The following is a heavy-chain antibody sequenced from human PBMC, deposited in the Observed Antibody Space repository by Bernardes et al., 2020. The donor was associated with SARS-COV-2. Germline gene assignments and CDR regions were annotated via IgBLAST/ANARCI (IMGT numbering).Heavy chain of an antibody. V-gene: IGHV3-20*04. CDR3: ARDQRMGRAFDI. CDR1: GFTFDDYD. D-gene: IGHD2-15*01. CDR2: INWNGAST. Sequence: GSLRLSCAASGFTFDDYDMSWVRQAPGKGLEWVSGINWNGASTAYADSVKGRFTISRDNAKNSLYLQMNSLRAEDTALYYCARDQRMGRAFDIWGQGTMVTVSS. J-gene: IGHJ3*02.